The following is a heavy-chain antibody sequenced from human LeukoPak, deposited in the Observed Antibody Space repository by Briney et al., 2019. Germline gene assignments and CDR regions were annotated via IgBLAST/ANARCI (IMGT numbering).Heavy chain of an antibody. CDR1: GFTFSSYS. CDR2: ISSSSSYI. D-gene: IGHD4-17*01. J-gene: IGHJ4*02. CDR3: AREGMDYGDYVFDY. V-gene: IGHV3-21*01. Sequence: GGSLRLSCAASGFTFSSYSMNWVRQAPGKGLEWVSSISSSSSYIYYADSVKGRFTISRDNAKNSLYLQMNSLRAEDTAVYYCAREGMDYGDYVFDYWGQGTPVTVSS.